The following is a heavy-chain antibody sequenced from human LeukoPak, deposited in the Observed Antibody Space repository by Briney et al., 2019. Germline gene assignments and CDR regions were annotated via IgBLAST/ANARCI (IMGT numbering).Heavy chain of an antibody. CDR3: ARIVTTPDY. Sequence: GRFTISRDNAKNSLYLQMNSLRAEDTAVYYCARIVTTPDYWGQGTLVTVSS. D-gene: IGHD4-17*01. V-gene: IGHV3-11*06. J-gene: IGHJ4*02.